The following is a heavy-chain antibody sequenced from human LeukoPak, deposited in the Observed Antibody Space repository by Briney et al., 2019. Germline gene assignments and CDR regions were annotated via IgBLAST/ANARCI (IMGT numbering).Heavy chain of an antibody. Sequence: PGGSLRLSCAASGFTFDDYAMHWVRQAPGKGLEWVSGISWNSGVIEYADSVQGRFTISRDNAKNSLYLQMNSLRAEDTALYYCVKHITPYGDPLSAFDIWGQGTMVTVSS. CDR1: GFTFDDYA. CDR3: VKHITPYGDPLSAFDI. J-gene: IGHJ3*02. D-gene: IGHD4-17*01. V-gene: IGHV3-9*01. CDR2: ISWNSGVI.